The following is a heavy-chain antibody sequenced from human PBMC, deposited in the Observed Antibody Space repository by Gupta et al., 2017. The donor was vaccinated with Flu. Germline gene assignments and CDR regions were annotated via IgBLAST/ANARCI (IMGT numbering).Heavy chain of an antibody. CDR2: IRSSGSYI. D-gene: IGHD5-24*01. CDR3: TRVGSRGGMDV. J-gene: IGHJ6*02. V-gene: IGHV3-21*01. CDR1: GFNFTSVA. Sequence: EMQLVESGGGLVKPGGPLRLSCTGSGFNFTSVAIHGVRQTPGKGLGWVSSIRSSGSYIHYADSVKGRFTISRDTVSKSVFLQMHSLRVEDTAVYFGTRVGSRGGMDVWGQGTTVTVSS.